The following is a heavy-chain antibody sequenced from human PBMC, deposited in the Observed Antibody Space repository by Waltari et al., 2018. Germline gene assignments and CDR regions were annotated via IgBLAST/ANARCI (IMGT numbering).Heavy chain of an antibody. D-gene: IGHD3-16*01. CDR2: IYYSGST. J-gene: IGHJ6*02. CDR3: ARDGGGFGTHYGMDV. CDR1: GGSLSSYY. V-gene: IGHV4-59*01. Sequence: QVQLQESGPGLVKPSETLSLPCTVSGGSLSSYYWSWIRPPPGKGLEWIGYIYYSGSTNYNPSLKSRVTISVDTSKNQFSLKLSSVTAADTAVYYCARDGGGFGTHYGMDVWGQGTTVTVSS.